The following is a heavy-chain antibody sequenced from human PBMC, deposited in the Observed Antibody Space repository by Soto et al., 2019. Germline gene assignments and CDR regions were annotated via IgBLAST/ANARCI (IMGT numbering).Heavy chain of an antibody. Sequence: SETLSLTCSIYSGSFSGYYWSWIRQPPGKGLEWIGEISQSGDTNYSPSLKSRVSISIDTSKKQFSLNLASVSAADTAVYYCARAPKVSGSSQTRPDFWGQGTLVTVS. CDR1: SGSFSGYY. V-gene: IGHV4-34*01. J-gene: IGHJ4*02. CDR2: ISQSGDT. D-gene: IGHD6-6*01. CDR3: ARAPKVSGSSQTRPDF.